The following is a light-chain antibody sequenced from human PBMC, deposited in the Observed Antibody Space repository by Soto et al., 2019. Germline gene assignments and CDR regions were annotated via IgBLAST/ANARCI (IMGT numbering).Light chain of an antibody. CDR3: QKRLGWPLT. Sequence: EIELTQSPATLSLSPGERVTLSCRASQSVSSFFVWYQQKRGQAHRLLIYDASKRDTGIPARFSGSGSGTDFTLTISSLEPEDFAAYYCQKRLGWPLTFGGGTTVEIK. CDR2: DAS. V-gene: IGKV3-11*01. J-gene: IGKJ4*01. CDR1: QSVSSF.